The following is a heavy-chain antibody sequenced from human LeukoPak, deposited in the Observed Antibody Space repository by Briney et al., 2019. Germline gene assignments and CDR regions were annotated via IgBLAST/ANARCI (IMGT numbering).Heavy chain of an antibody. CDR3: AKGYFYYDSSGYATFDY. Sequence: GGSLRLSCAASGFTFSSYAMSWVRQAPGKGLEWDSAISGSGGSTYYADSVKGRFTISRDNSKNTLYLQMNSLRAEDTAVYYCAKGYFYYDSSGYATFDYWGQGTLVTVSS. CDR2: ISGSGGST. V-gene: IGHV3-23*01. CDR1: GFTFSSYA. D-gene: IGHD3-22*01. J-gene: IGHJ4*02.